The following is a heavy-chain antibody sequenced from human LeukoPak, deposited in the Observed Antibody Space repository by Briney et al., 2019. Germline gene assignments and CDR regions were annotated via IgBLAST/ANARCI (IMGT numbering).Heavy chain of an antibody. V-gene: IGHV3-33*03. D-gene: IGHD3-22*01. CDR1: GFXFSSYG. CDR3: AQNFYDSSGLYFDY. J-gene: IGHJ4*02. Sequence: PGGSLRLSCAASGFXFSSYGIHWVRQAPGKGLEWVAVIWYDGSNKYYADSVKGRFTISRDNAKNSLYLQMNSLRAEDTAVYYCAQNFYDSSGLYFDYWGQGTLVTVSS. CDR2: IWYDGSNK.